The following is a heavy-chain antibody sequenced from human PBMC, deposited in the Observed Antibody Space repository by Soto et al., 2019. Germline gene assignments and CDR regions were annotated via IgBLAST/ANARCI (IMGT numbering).Heavy chain of an antibody. D-gene: IGHD5-12*01. CDR1: GFTFSSYA. Sequence: EVQLVESGGGLVQPGGSLRLSCSASGFTFSSYAMHWVRQAPGKGLEYVSAISSNGGSTYYADSVKGRFTISRDNSKNTLYLQMSSLRAEDTAVYYCVKDSPPPVDIVATIPNDFDYWGQGTLVTVSS. V-gene: IGHV3-64D*06. CDR2: ISSNGGST. CDR3: VKDSPPPVDIVATIPNDFDY. J-gene: IGHJ4*02.